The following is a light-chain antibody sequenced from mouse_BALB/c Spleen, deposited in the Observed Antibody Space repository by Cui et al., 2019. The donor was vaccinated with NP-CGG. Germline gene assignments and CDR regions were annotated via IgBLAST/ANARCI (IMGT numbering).Light chain of an antibody. J-gene: IGLJ1*01. CDR1: TGAVTTNNY. V-gene: IGLV1*01. CDR3: ALWYSNHWV. Sequence: QALVTQEYALTTSPGETVTLTCRSSTGAVTTNNYANWVQEKPDHLFTGLIGGTNNRAPGVPARFSGSLIGDKAALTITGAQTEDEAIYFCALWYSNHWVFGGGTKLTVL. CDR2: GTN.